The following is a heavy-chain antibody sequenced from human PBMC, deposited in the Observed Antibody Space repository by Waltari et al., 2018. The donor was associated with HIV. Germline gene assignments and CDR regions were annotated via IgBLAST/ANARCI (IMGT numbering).Heavy chain of an antibody. Sequence: QVQLVQSGAEVKKPGASVQVSCKASGYTFSRYFMHWVRQVPGQGLEWMGIINPSGGSTTYAQKFQGRVTMTRDTSTSTVYMELSSLGSDDTAGYYCARDLRYYGSGSFLHMDVWGQGTTVTVSS. CDR2: INPSGGST. J-gene: IGHJ6*02. CDR1: GYTFSRYF. CDR3: ARDLRYYGSGSFLHMDV. D-gene: IGHD3-10*01. V-gene: IGHV1-46*01.